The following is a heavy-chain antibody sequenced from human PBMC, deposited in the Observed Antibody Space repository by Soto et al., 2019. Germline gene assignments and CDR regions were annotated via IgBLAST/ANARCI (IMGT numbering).Heavy chain of an antibody. CDR1: GYTFTGYY. D-gene: IGHD3-10*01. CDR3: ARAESRWFGELPIDY. V-gene: IGHV1-2*02. Sequence: ASVKVSCKASGYTFTGYYMHWVRQAPGQGLEWMGWINPNSGGTNYAQKFQGRVTMTRDTSISTAYMELSRLRSDDTAVYYCARAESRWFGELPIDYWGQGTLVTVS. CDR2: INPNSGGT. J-gene: IGHJ4*02.